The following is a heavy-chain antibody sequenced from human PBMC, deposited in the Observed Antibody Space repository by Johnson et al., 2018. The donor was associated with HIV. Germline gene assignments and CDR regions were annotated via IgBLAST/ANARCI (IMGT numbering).Heavy chain of an antibody. CDR3: ARPYILLQLVSAFDI. CDR1: GFTFSSYG. V-gene: IGHV3-30*19. D-gene: IGHD6-6*01. Sequence: QVQLVESGGGVVQPGRSLRLSCAASGFTFSSYGMPWVRQAPGKGLEWVAVIWYDGSYEYYADSVKGRFTISRDTFKNTLYLQMNSLRDEDTAVYCCARPYILLQLVSAFDIWGQGTMVTVSS. CDR2: IWYDGSYE. J-gene: IGHJ3*02.